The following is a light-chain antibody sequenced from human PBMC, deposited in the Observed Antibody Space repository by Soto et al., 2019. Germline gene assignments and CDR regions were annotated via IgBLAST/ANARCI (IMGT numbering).Light chain of an antibody. J-gene: IGKJ1*01. CDR3: QQYNSDWT. V-gene: IGKV1-5*03. Sequence: DIQMTQSPSTLSASVGDRVTITCRASQSSSTWLAWYQQKPGKAPKVLIYKASSLESGVPSRFSGSGSGTEFTLTISSLQHDYFATYYCQQYNSDWTFGKGTKVEIK. CDR1: QSSSTW. CDR2: KAS.